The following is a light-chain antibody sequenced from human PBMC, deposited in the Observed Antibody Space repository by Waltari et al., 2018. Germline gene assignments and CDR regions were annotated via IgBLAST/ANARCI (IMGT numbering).Light chain of an antibody. V-gene: IGLV2-14*03. CDR3: SSYTHRNTLV. J-gene: IGLJ2*01. CDR1: SSDVGGYNY. CDR2: DVD. Sequence: QSALTQPASVSGYPGQSITISCTGTSSDVGGYNYVSWYQQHPVKAPKFMIYDVDNRPSGASNRFSVSKSGNTASLTISGLQAEDEADYYCSSYTHRNTLVFGGGTKLTVL.